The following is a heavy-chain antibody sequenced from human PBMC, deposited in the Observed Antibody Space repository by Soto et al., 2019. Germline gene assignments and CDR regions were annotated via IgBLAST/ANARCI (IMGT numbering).Heavy chain of an antibody. V-gene: IGHV4-38-2*02. J-gene: IGHJ4*02. CDR1: GYSISIGNY. CDR3: ARVMGAPLSYFDC. D-gene: IGHD1-26*01. CDR2: IYQSGST. Sequence: SETLSLTCPVSGYSISIGNYWGWIRQPPGKRLEWIGSIYQSGSTYYNPSLRSRATISVDTSKNQFSLKLSSVTAADTAVYYCARVMGAPLSYFDCCGQGLLVTVYS.